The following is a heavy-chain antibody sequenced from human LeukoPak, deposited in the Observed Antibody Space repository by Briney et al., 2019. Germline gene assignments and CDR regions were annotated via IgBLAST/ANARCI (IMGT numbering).Heavy chain of an antibody. CDR3: ARIRDFWSGYFDY. Sequence: SETLSLTCTVSGGSISSYYWSWIRQPPGKGLEWIGYIYYSGSTNYNPSLKSRVTISVDTSKNQFSLKLSSVTAADTAVYYCARIRDFWSGYFDYWGQGTLVTVSS. V-gene: IGHV4-59*12. D-gene: IGHD3-3*01. J-gene: IGHJ4*02. CDR1: GGSISSYY. CDR2: IYYSGST.